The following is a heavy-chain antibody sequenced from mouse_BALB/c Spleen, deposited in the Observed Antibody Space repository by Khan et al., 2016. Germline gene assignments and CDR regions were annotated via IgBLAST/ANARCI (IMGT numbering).Heavy chain of an antibody. J-gene: IGHJ4*01. V-gene: IGHV1-9*01. Sequence: QVQLKQSGAELMKPGASVKISCKATGYTFSSYWIEWVKQRPGHGLEWIGENLPGSGSTNYNEKLKGKATFTADTSSNTDYMQLSSLTSEDAAVYYCARGLLNYAMDYWGQGTSVTVSS. D-gene: IGHD1-1*01. CDR2: NLPGSGST. CDR1: GYTFSSYW. CDR3: ARGLLNYAMDY.